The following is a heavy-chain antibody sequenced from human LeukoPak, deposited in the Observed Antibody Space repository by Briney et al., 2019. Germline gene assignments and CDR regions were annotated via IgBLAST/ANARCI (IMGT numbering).Heavy chain of an antibody. Sequence: GGSLRLSCAASGFTFSNYGMSWVRQAPGKGLECVSGISGSGGNTYYADSVKGRFSISRDNSKNTLYLQVNGLRTEDTAVYYCAKDRLLNCRGDCYIFDYWGQGTVVTVSS. CDR1: GFTFSNYG. CDR2: ISGSGGNT. J-gene: IGHJ4*02. CDR3: AKDRLLNCRGDCYIFDY. D-gene: IGHD2-21*02. V-gene: IGHV3-23*01.